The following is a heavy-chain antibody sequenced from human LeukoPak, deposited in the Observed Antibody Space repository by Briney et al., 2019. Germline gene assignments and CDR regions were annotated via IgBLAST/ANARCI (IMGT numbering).Heavy chain of an antibody. CDR2: ISSSSSYI. V-gene: IGHV3-21*01. CDR3: ARAVPLRFLEWLPRGTDKFDY. D-gene: IGHD3-3*01. Sequence: GGSLKLSCAASGFTFSSDSMNWLRQAPGKGLEWVSSISSSSSYIYYADSVKGRFTISRDNAKNSLYLQMNSLRAEDTAVYYCARAVPLRFLEWLPRGTDKFDYWGQGTLVTVSS. CDR1: GFTFSSDS. J-gene: IGHJ4*02.